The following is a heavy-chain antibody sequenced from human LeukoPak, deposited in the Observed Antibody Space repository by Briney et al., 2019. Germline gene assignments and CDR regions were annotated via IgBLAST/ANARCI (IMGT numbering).Heavy chain of an antibody. CDR3: AKGGSYYDWYFDL. J-gene: IGHJ2*01. D-gene: IGHD1-26*01. V-gene: IGHV3-7*03. Sequence: GGSLRLSCAASGFTFSSYWMSWVRQAPGKGLEWVANIKQDGSEKYYVDSVKGRFTISRDNAKNSLYLQMNSLRAEDMALYYCAKGGSYYDWYFDLWGRGTLVTVSS. CDR1: GFTFSSYW. CDR2: IKQDGSEK.